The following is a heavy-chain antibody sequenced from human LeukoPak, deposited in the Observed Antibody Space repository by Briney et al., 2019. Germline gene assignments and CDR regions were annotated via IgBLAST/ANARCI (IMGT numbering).Heavy chain of an antibody. CDR3: ASDDRGGYDSPFDY. V-gene: IGHV4-4*07. CDR2: IYTSGST. CDR1: GGSISSYY. Sequence: SETLSLTCTVSGGSISSYYWSWIRQPAGKGLEWIGRIYTSGSTNYNPSLKSRVTMSVDTSKNQFSLKLSSVTAADTAVYYCASDDRGGYDSPFDYWGQGTPVTVSS. D-gene: IGHD5-12*01. J-gene: IGHJ4*02.